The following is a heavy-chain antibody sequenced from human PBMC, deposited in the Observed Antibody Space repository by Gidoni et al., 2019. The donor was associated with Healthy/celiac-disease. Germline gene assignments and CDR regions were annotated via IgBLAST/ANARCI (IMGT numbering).Heavy chain of an antibody. V-gene: IGHV3-9*01. CDR3: AKVGYCGGDCYPPGYYYGMDV. Sequence: EVQLVESGGGLVQPGRSMRLSCAASGFTFDDYAMPWLRQAPGKGLEWVSGISWNSGSIGYADSVKGRFTISRDNAKNSLYLQMNSLRAEDTALYYCAKVGYCGGDCYPPGYYYGMDVWGQGTTVTVSS. CDR1: GFTFDDYA. CDR2: ISWNSGSI. J-gene: IGHJ6*02. D-gene: IGHD2-21*02.